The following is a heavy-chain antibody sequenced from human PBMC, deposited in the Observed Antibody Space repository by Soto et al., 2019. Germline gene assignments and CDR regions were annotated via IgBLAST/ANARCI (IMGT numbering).Heavy chain of an antibody. CDR1: GFTFSNSA. J-gene: IGHJ4*02. Sequence: RRLSCTASGFTFSNSAMTWVRQAPGKGLEWVSIISDKGGAIYYADSVKGRFTISRDNSKSTLYLQMNSLRAEDTALYYCAKGPAIGAAPDYWGQGTLVTVSS. CDR2: ISDKGGAI. CDR3: AKGPAIGAAPDY. V-gene: IGHV3-23*01. D-gene: IGHD1-26*01.